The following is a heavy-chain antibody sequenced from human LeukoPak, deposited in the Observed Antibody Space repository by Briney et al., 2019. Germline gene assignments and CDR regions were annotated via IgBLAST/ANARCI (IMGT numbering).Heavy chain of an antibody. CDR2: IYTSGST. CDR1: GGSISSYY. CDR3: ARDQIPGLDDIFYPDAFDI. Sequence: PSETLSLTCTVSGGSISSYYWSWIRQPAGKGLEWIGRIYTSGSTNYNPSLKSRVTISVDTSKNQFSLKLSSVTAADTAVYYCARDQIPGLDDIFYPDAFDIWGQGTMVTVSS. D-gene: IGHD3-9*01. V-gene: IGHV4-4*07. J-gene: IGHJ3*02.